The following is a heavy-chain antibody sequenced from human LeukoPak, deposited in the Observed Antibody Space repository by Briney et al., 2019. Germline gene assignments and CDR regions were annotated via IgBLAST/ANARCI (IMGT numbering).Heavy chain of an antibody. CDR1: GFTFSSYS. Sequence: GGSLRLSCAASGFTFSSYSMNWVRQAPGKGLEWVSSISSSSSYIYYADSVRGRFTISRDNAKNSLYLQMNSLRAEDTALYHCARDVRVATSPLDYWGQGTLVTVSS. J-gene: IGHJ4*02. D-gene: IGHD5-12*01. CDR2: ISSSSSYI. V-gene: IGHV3-21*04. CDR3: ARDVRVATSPLDY.